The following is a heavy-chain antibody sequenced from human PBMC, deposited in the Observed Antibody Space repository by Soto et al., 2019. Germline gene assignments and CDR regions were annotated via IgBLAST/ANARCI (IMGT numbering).Heavy chain of an antibody. CDR1: GYTFTSYG. Sequence: ASVKVSCKASGYTFTSYGIHWVRQAPGQRLEWTGWINAGNGNTKYSEKFQGRVTITRDTSASTAYLELSSLRSEDTAVYYCARDPNDSSAYYHRYCYGMDVWGQGTTVTVS. CDR3: ARDPNDSSAYYHRYCYGMDV. V-gene: IGHV1-3*01. J-gene: IGHJ6*02. CDR2: INAGNGNT. D-gene: IGHD3-22*01.